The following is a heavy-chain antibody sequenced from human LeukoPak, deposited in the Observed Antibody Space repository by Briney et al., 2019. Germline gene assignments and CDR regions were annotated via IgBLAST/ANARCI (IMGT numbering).Heavy chain of an antibody. CDR1: GGSISSYF. D-gene: IGHD1-14*01. Sequence: KSSETLSLTCTVSGGSISSYFWSWIRQPPGKGRQWIGYIYYSGSTIYNPSLKSRVTISVDTSKNQFSLKLSSVTAADTAVYYCARASEDYYYYYMDVWGKGTTVTISS. CDR3: ARASEDYYYYYMDV. J-gene: IGHJ6*03. V-gene: IGHV4-59*01. CDR2: IYYSGST.